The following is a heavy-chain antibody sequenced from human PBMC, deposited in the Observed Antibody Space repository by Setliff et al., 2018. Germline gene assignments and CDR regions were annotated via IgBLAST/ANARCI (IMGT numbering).Heavy chain of an antibody. CDR2: IYYTGST. CDR3: ARARYSSGWYGGGGAFYYMDA. V-gene: IGHV4-59*08. CDR1: GDSISSHF. J-gene: IGHJ6*03. Sequence: PSETLSVTCTVSGDSISSHFWTWIRQPPGKGLEWVGHIYYTGSTSYNASVKSRVTVSLDTSKNQFSLKLTSVTAADTAVYYCARARYSSGWYGGGGAFYYMDAWGKGTTVTVSS. D-gene: IGHD6-19*01.